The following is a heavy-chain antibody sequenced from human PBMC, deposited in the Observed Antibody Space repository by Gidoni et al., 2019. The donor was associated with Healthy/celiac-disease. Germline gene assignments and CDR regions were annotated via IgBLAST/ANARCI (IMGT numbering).Heavy chain of an antibody. D-gene: IGHD3-3*01. CDR3: AKDHQPGITLNLWDY. CDR2: ISYDGSNK. J-gene: IGHJ4*02. Sequence: LEWVAVISYDGSNKYYADSVKGRFTISRDNSKNTLYLQMNSLRAEHTAVYYCAKDHQPGITLNLWDYWGQGTLVTVSS. V-gene: IGHV3-30*18.